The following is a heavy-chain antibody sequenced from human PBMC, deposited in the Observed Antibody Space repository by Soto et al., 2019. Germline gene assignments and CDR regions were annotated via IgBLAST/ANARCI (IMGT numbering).Heavy chain of an antibody. Sequence: ASVKVSCKASGYTFTSYYMHWVRQAPGQGLEWMGIINPSGGSTSYAQKFQGRVTMTRDTSTSTVYMELSSLRSEDTAVYYCARDEEYSEFTPQAFDYWGQGTLVTVSS. CDR1: GYTFTSYY. V-gene: IGHV1-46*03. CDR2: INPSGGST. CDR3: ARDEEYSEFTPQAFDY. J-gene: IGHJ4*02. D-gene: IGHD6-6*01.